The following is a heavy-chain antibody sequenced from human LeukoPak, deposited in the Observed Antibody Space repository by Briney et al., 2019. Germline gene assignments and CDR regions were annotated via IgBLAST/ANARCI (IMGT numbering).Heavy chain of an antibody. CDR3: ARVKSYYYDTSDKDAFDI. D-gene: IGHD3-22*01. CDR2: ISRSGSTK. CDR1: GFTFSDYN. Sequence: AGGSLRLSCAASGFTFSDYNMRWIRQAPGKGLEWVSSISRSGSTKYYADSVKGRFTISRDNAKNSLFLQMNSLRAEDTAVYYCARVKSYYYDTSDKDAFDIWGQGTMVTVSS. J-gene: IGHJ3*02. V-gene: IGHV3-11*01.